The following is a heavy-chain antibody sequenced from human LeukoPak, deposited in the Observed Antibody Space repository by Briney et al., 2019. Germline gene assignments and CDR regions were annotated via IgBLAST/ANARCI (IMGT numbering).Heavy chain of an antibody. V-gene: IGHV1-18*01. J-gene: IGHJ6*02. Sequence: GASVKVSCKASGYTFTSYGISWVRQAPGQGLEWMGWISAYNGNTNYAQKLQGRVTMTTDTSTSTAYTELRSLRSDDTAVYYCARYGYDFWSGPKYYYYYGMDVWGQGTTVTVSS. CDR3: ARYGYDFWSGPKYYYYYGMDV. D-gene: IGHD3-3*01. CDR1: GYTFTSYG. CDR2: ISAYNGNT.